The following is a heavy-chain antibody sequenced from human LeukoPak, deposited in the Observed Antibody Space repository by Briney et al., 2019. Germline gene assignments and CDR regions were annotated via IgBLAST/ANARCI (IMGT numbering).Heavy chain of an antibody. V-gene: IGHV3-30-3*01. CDR3: ARAWYYYGSGTHYGAFDI. J-gene: IGHJ3*02. D-gene: IGHD3-10*01. Sequence: GRSLRLSCAPSGLTFSIYAMHWVRQAPGKGLEWVAVISYDGGNKYYADSVKGRFTISRETSKNTLYLQMNSLRAEDPAVHCCARAWYYYGSGTHYGAFDIWGQGTMVTVSS. CDR1: GLTFSIYA. CDR2: ISYDGGNK.